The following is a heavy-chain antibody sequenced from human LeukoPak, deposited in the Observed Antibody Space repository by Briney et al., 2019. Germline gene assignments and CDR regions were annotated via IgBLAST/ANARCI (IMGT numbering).Heavy chain of an antibody. CDR3: AKRGLVIRVFLVGFHKEAYYFDS. CDR2: LSDSGGGT. CDR1: GITLINYD. Sequence: SGGSLRLSCAVSGITLINYDMSWVRQAPGKGLEWVAGLSDSGGGTNYADSVQGRFTISRDNPKNTLNLQMNSLRAEDTAVYFCAKRGLVIRVFLVGFHKEAYYFDSWGQGALVTVSS. J-gene: IGHJ4*02. D-gene: IGHD2-21*01. V-gene: IGHV3-23*01.